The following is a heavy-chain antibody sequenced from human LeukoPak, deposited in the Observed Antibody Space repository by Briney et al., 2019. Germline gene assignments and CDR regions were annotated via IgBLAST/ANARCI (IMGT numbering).Heavy chain of an antibody. V-gene: IGHV3-11*01. CDR3: ARDVSYGDLRGGWFDP. CDR1: GFTFSDYY. J-gene: IGHJ5*02. Sequence: GGSLRLSCAASGFTFSDYYMSWIRQAPGKGLEWVSYISSSGSTIYYADSVKGRFTISRDNAKNSLYLQMNSLRAEDTAVYYCARDVSYGDLRGGWFDPWGQGTLVTVSS. D-gene: IGHD4-17*01. CDR2: ISSSGSTI.